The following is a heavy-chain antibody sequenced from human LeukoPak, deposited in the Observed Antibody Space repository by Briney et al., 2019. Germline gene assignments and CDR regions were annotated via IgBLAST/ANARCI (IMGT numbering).Heavy chain of an antibody. CDR1: GFTFSAYA. Sequence: GGSLRLSCEASGFTFSAYAMTWVRQAPGKGLEWVSSIGSDGKTHYSESVKGRFAISRDNAKNTLYLQMNSLRAEDTAVYYCARSLVVIDYWGQGTLVTVSS. V-gene: IGHV3-23*01. D-gene: IGHD3-16*02. CDR2: IGSDGKT. CDR3: ARSLVVIDY. J-gene: IGHJ4*02.